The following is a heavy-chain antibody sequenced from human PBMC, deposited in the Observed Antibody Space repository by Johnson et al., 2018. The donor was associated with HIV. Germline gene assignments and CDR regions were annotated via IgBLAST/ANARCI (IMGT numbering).Heavy chain of an antibody. J-gene: IGHJ3*02. CDR2: ISYDGSSK. V-gene: IGHV3-30*03. Sequence: QVQLVESGGGVVQPGRSLRLSCAASGFTFSSYGMHWVRQAPGKGLEWVAVISYDGSSKYYADSVKGRFTISRDNSKNTLYLQMNSLRAEDTAVYYCARVASGAFDIWGQGTMVTVSS. CDR1: GFTFSSYG. CDR3: ARVASGAFDI. D-gene: IGHD3-3*01.